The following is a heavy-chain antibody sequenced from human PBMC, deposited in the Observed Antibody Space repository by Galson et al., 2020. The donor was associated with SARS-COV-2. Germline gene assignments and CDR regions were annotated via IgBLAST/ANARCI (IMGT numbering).Heavy chain of an antibody. CDR1: TFTSYY. D-gene: IGHD4-4*01. V-gene: IGHV1-46*01. J-gene: IGHJ4*02. CDR3: ARDSQGGNDYNYLLF. Sequence: TFTSYYIHWVRQAPGQGLEWMGIINPSGGGTTYAQKFQGRVTMTRDTSTSTVYMELSSLRSEDTAVYYCARDSQGGNDYNYLLFWGQGTLVTVSS. CDR2: INPSGGGT.